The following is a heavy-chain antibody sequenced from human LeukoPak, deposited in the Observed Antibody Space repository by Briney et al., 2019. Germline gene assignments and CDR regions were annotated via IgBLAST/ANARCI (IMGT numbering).Heavy chain of an antibody. CDR2: IYYSGST. D-gene: IGHD4-11*01. Sequence: SETLSLTCTVSGGSISSGGYYWSWIRQHPEKGLEWIGYIYYSGSTYYNPSLKSRVTISVDTSKNQFSLKLSSVTAADTAVYYCARLGVGYSNEFDYWGQGTLVTVSS. V-gene: IGHV4-31*03. CDR3: ARLGVGYSNEFDY. CDR1: GGSISSGGYY. J-gene: IGHJ4*02.